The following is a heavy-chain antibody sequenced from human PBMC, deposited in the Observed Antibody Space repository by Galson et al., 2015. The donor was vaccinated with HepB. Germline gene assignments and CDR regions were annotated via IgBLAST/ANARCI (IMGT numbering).Heavy chain of an antibody. J-gene: IGHJ4*02. D-gene: IGHD3-22*01. Sequence: SVKVSCKASGVTFSNYAISWLRQAPGQGLEWMGGIIPLFGSANCAQKLQGRVTITADESSSTSYMELSSLRSEDTALYYCARQFDSSGYYAYWGQGTLVPVSS. CDR3: ARQFDSSGYYAY. CDR2: IIPLFGSA. V-gene: IGHV1-69*13. CDR1: GVTFSNYA.